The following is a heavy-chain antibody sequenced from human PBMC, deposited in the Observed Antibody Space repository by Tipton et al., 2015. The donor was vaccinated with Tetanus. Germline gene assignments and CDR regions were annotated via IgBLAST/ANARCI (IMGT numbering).Heavy chain of an antibody. V-gene: IGHV5-51*01. CDR2: IYPGDSDT. CDR3: AGAHCTDGVCNFDF. CDR1: GYIFNNYW. J-gene: IGHJ4*02. Sequence: QLVQSGGEVKKPGESLKISCKGSGYIFNNYWIGRVRQKPGKGLEWMEIIYPGDSDTRYSPSFQGQVTISVDKSIITAYLQWSSLKASDTSMFYCAGAHCTDGVCNFDFWGQGALVTVAS. D-gene: IGHD2-8*01.